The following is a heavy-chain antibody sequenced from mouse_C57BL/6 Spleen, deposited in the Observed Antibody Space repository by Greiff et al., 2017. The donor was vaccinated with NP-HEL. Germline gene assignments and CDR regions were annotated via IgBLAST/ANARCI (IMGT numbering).Heavy chain of an antibody. Sequence: EVQGVESGGGLVKPGGSLKLSCAASGFTFSDYGTHWVRQAPEQGLEWVAYISSGSSTIYYADTVQGRFTISRDNAKNTLFLQRTSLRSEDTAMYYCARDGYCFDYWGQGTTLTVSS. V-gene: IGHV5-17*01. CDR2: ISSGSSTI. CDR1: GFTFSDYG. J-gene: IGHJ2*01. CDR3: ARDGYCFDY. D-gene: IGHD2-3*01.